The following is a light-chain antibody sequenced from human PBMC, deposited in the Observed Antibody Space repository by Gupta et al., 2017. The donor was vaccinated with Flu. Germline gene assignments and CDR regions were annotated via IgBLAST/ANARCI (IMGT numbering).Light chain of an antibody. CDR1: QSVGAS. CDR3: HQTSSLPWT. V-gene: IGKV6-21*01. Sequence: SILTQSPDFQSVTPKEKVTITCRASQSVGASLDWYQQKPHQSPKLLIKYTSQSVPGVPSRFSGSGSGTHFTLTINGLEVEDAATYYCHQTSSLPWTFGQGTKVEI. J-gene: IGKJ1*01. CDR2: YTS.